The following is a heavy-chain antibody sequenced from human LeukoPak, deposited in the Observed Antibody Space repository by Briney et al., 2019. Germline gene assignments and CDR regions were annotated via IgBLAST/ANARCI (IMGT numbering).Heavy chain of an antibody. CDR1: GFTFSSYV. CDR2: ISDSGGGT. V-gene: IGHV3-23*01. Sequence: GGSLRLSCAASGFTFSSYVMNWVRQAPGKGLEWVSGISDSGGGTYYADSVKGRFTISRDNSKNTLYLQMNSLRAGDTAVYYCAKLPGRAADYWGQGTLVTVSS. CDR3: AKLPGRAADY. J-gene: IGHJ4*02.